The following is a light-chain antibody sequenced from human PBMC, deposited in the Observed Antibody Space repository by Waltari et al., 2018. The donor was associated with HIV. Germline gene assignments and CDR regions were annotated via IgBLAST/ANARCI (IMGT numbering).Light chain of an antibody. CDR3: QSYDSSLSGYV. CDR2: ANK. CDR1: SASIGAEFD. V-gene: IGLV1-40*01. Sequence: QSMLTQPPSLSGAPGQRVTVSCTGSSASIGAEFDVHWYQQRPGAAPKLLIYANKNRPSGVPDRFSGSKSGTSASLAITGLQPEDEADYYCQSYDSSLSGYVFGTGTKVTVL. J-gene: IGLJ1*01.